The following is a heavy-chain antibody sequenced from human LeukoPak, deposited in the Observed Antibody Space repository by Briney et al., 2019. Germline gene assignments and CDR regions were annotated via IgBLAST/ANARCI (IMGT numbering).Heavy chain of an antibody. D-gene: IGHD3-22*01. V-gene: IGHV4-30-4*01. J-gene: IGHJ4*02. CDR2: IYYSGST. CDR3: VLFPHYYDSSVLDY. CDR1: GGSISSGDYY. Sequence: SQTLSLTCTVSGGSISSGDYYWSWIRQPPGKGLEWIGYIYYSGSTYYNPSLKSRVTISGDMSKDQFSLKLSSVTAADTAAYYCVLFPHYYDSSVLDYWGQGTLVTVSS.